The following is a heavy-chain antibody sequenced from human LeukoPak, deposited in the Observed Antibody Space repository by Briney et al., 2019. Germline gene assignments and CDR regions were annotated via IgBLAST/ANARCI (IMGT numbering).Heavy chain of an antibody. J-gene: IGHJ4*02. CDR1: GFTFSSYA. CDR3: ARHLAGNRYVFDD. D-gene: IGHD5-12*01. CDR2: IGGSGDDT. Sequence: GGSLRLSCAASGFTFSSYAMNWVRQAPGKGLEWVSAIGGSGDDTYYADSVKGRFTISRDNSKNTVFLHMNSLRAEDTAVYYCARHLAGNRYVFDDWGQGTLVTVSS. V-gene: IGHV3-23*01.